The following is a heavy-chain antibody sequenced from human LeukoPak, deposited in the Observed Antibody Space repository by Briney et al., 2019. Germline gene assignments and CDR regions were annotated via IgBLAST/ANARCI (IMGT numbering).Heavy chain of an antibody. CDR1: GLPFNGYE. J-gene: IGHJ4*02. CDR2: ISSSGSTI. D-gene: IGHD5-24*01. Sequence: PGGSLRLSCAASGLPFNGYEMNWVRQAPGKGLEWLSYISSSGSTIYYADSVKGRFIISRDNAKKSLYLQMNSLRVEDTAVYYCASRDGYNWSFDHWGQGTLVTVSS. CDR3: ASRDGYNWSFDH. V-gene: IGHV3-48*03.